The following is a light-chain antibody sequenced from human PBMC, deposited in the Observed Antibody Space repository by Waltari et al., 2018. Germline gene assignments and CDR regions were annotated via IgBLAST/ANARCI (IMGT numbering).Light chain of an antibody. CDR2: AVT. CDR3: SSYASSSAVI. Sequence: QSALTQPASVSGSPGQSITISCTGTSRDIGAYDYVSWYVQYPDTAPRLIIFAVTKRPSGVSGRFSGSQSGNAASLTISGLRTEDEADYICSSYASSSAVIFGGGTKVTVL. J-gene: IGLJ2*01. V-gene: IGLV2-14*01. CDR1: SRDIGAYDY.